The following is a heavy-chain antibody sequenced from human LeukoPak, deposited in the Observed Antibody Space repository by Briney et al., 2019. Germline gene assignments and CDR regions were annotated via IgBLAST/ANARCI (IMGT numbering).Heavy chain of an antibody. CDR3: AKETPAQITMVRGVPRWFDP. V-gene: IGHV3-9*01. CDR2: ISWNSGSI. CDR1: GFIFDDYA. D-gene: IGHD3-10*01. J-gene: IGHJ5*02. Sequence: GGSLRLSCAASGFIFDDYAMHWVRQAPGKGLEWVSGISWNSGSIGYADSVKGRFTISRDNAKNSLYLQMNSLRAEDTALYYCAKETPAQITMVRGVPRWFDPWGQGTRVTVSS.